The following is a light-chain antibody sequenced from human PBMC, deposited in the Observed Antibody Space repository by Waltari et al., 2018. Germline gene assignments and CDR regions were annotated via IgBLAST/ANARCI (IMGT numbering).Light chain of an antibody. J-gene: IGLJ3*02. V-gene: IGLV1-44*01. Sequence: QPLLTQPPSASGTPGQRVTLACSGSRSNIGGNTVSWYKQLPGAALKLPVYGNQQRPSGVPVRFSGSNSGTSASLAISGLQTEDEADYYCSAWDDSLHGWVFGGGTGLTVL. CDR3: SAWDDSLHGWV. CDR2: GNQ. CDR1: RSNIGGNT.